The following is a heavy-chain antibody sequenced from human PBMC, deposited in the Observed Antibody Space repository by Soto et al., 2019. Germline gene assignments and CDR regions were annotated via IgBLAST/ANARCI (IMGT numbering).Heavy chain of an antibody. V-gene: IGHV4-31*03. CDR3: ARAGIMITFGGVIVDYAYYYGIDE. D-gene: IGHD3-16*02. CDR1: GGCISSGGYY. Sequence: SVTLSLTCTVSGGCISSGGYYWGWIHHHPGKGLEWIGYIYYSVSTYYNPSLKSRVTISVDTSKKHFSLKLSSVTAADTAVYYCARAGIMITFGGVIVDYAYYYGIDECGQATKVT. J-gene: IGHJ6*02. CDR2: IYYSVST.